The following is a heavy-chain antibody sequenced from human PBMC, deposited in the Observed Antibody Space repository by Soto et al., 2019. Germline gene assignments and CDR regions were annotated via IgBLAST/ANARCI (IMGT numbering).Heavy chain of an antibody. CDR2: IIPMFGTT. D-gene: IGHD2-2*01. Sequence: QVQLVQSGPEVKKPGSSVKVSCKTSGDTFKKFAVSWVRQAPGQGPEWMGGIIPMFGTTKYTQKFQGRVTFTADKSTGTAYMELTSLMSEATATYFGARGVVPAAGAAPHYFHYGLDVWGQGTTVTVSS. CDR1: GDTFKKFA. CDR3: ARGVVPAAGAAPHYFHYGLDV. V-gene: IGHV1-69*06. J-gene: IGHJ6*02.